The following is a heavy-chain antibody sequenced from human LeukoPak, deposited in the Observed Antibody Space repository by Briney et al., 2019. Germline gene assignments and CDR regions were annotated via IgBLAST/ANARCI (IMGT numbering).Heavy chain of an antibody. CDR1: GFTFDDYA. J-gene: IGHJ5*02. D-gene: IGHD3-10*01. CDR2: ISWNSGSI. V-gene: IGHV3-9*01. CDR3: AKDSFYGSGSYYDSWFDP. Sequence: GRSLRLSCAASGFTFDDYAMRWVRQAPGKGLEWVSGISWNSGSIGYADSVKGRFTISRDNAKNSLYLQMNSLRAEDTALYYCAKDSFYGSGSYYDSWFDPWGQGTLVTVSS.